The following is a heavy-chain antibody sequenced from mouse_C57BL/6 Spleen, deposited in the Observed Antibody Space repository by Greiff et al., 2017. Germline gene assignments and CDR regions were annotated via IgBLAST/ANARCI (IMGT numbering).Heavy chain of an antibody. J-gene: IGHJ3*01. D-gene: IGHD1-1*02. CDR1: GYTFTDYE. CDR2: IDPETGGT. CDR3: TRYGGNYPAWFAY. V-gene: IGHV1-15*01. Sequence: QVQLQQSGAELVRPGASVTLSCKASGYTFTDYEMHWVKQTPVHGLEWIGAIDPETGGTAYNQKFKGKAILTADKSSSTAYMELRSLTSEDSAVYYCTRYGGNYPAWFAYWGQGTLVTVSA.